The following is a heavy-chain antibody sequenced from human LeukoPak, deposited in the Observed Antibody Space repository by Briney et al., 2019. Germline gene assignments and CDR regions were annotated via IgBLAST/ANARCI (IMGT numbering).Heavy chain of an antibody. D-gene: IGHD3-22*01. Sequence: SETLSLTCTVSGGSISSGGYYWSWIRQHPGKGLEWIGYIYYSGRTYYNPSLKSRVTISVDTSKNQFSLKLSSVTAADTAVYYCASSSPGYYDSSGYYVGFYTYSDYWGQGTLVTVSS. CDR3: ASSSPGYYDSSGYYVGFYTYSDY. J-gene: IGHJ4*02. CDR2: IYYSGRT. V-gene: IGHV4-31*03. CDR1: GGSISSGGYY.